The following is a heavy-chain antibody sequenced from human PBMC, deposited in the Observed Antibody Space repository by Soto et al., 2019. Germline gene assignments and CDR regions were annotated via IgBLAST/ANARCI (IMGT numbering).Heavy chain of an antibody. CDR1: GYSFAGYW. V-gene: IGHV5-10-1*01. Sequence: SLKISCKGSGYSFAGYWITWVRQKPGKGLERMGRIDPSDSQTYYSPSFRGHVTISVTKSITTVFLQWSSLRASDTAMYYCARQIYDSDTGPNFQYYFDSWGQGTPGTVAS. D-gene: IGHD3-22*01. CDR2: IDPSDSQT. J-gene: IGHJ4*02. CDR3: ARQIYDSDTGPNFQYYFDS.